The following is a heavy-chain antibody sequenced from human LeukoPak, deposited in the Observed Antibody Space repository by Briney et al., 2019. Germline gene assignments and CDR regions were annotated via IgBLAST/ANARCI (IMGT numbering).Heavy chain of an antibody. CDR3: ARLVGATDLNYYYYYMDV. Sequence: SVKVSCKASGGTFSSYAISWVRQAPGQGLEWMGGIIPIFGTANYAQKFQGRVTITADESTSTAYMELSSLRSEDTAVYYCARLVGATDLNYYYYYMDVWGKGTTVTVSS. CDR2: IIPIFGTA. J-gene: IGHJ6*03. CDR1: GGTFSSYA. D-gene: IGHD1-26*01. V-gene: IGHV1-69*13.